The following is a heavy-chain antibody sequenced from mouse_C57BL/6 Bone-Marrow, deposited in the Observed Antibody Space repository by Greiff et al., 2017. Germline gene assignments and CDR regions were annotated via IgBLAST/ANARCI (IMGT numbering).Heavy chain of an antibody. CDR1: GYSITSGYY. J-gene: IGHJ3*01. D-gene: IGHD4-1*01. Sequence: EVQLVESGPGLVKPSQSLSLTCSVTGYSITSGYYWNWIRQFPGNKLEWMGYISYDGSKNYNPSLKNRISITRDTSKNQFFLKLNYVTTEDTATYYCARERYWDSWFAYWGQGTLVTVSA. CDR2: ISYDGSK. CDR3: ARERYWDSWFAY. V-gene: IGHV3-6*01.